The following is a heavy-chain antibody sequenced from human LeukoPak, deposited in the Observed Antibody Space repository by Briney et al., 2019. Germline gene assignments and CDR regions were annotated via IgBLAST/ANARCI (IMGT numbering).Heavy chain of an antibody. CDR3: ARDRNYYGSGSLY. Sequence: ASVKVSCKASGYTFAGYYMHWVRQAPGQGLEWMGWINPNSGGTNYAQKLQGRVTMTTDTSTSTAYMELRSLRSDDTAVYYCARDRNYYGSGSLYWGQGTLVTVSS. D-gene: IGHD3-10*01. CDR1: GYTFAGYY. CDR2: INPNSGGT. V-gene: IGHV1-2*02. J-gene: IGHJ4*02.